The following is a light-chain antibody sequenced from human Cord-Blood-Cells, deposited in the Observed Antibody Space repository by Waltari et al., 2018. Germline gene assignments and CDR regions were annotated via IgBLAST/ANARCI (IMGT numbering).Light chain of an antibody. V-gene: IGKV4-1*01. CDR1: PSVLYSSNNKNY. CDR3: QQYYSTPLT. J-gene: IGKJ4*01. Sequence: DIVMTQSPDSLAVSLGERATLYCKFSPSVLYSSNNKNYLAWYQQKPGQPPKLLIYWASTRESGVPDRFSGSGSGTDFTLTISSLQAEDVAVYYCQQYYSTPLTFGGGTKVEIK. CDR2: WAS.